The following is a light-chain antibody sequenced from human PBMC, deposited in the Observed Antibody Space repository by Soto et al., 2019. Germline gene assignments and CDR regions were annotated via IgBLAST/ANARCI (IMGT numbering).Light chain of an antibody. Sequence: QSALTQPASVSGSPGQSITVSCTGTNSDVGTYNLVSWFQQYPGKAPKIILYEVNMRPSGVSDRFSGSKSGNTASLTISGLQAEDEADYYCCSYAGDAVVFGRGTKVTVL. CDR2: EVN. J-gene: IGLJ2*01. CDR3: CSYAGDAVV. V-gene: IGLV2-23*02. CDR1: NSDVGTYNL.